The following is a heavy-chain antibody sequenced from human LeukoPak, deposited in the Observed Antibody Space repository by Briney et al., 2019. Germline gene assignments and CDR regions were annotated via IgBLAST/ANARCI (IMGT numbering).Heavy chain of an antibody. CDR1: GFTFSSYS. V-gene: IGHV3-23*01. Sequence: PGGSLRLSCAASGFTFSSYSMNWVRQAPGKGLEWVSAISGSGGSTYYADSVKGRFTISRDNSKNTLYLQMNSLRAEDTAVYYCARGSGSYTDWGQGTLVTVSS. CDR3: ARGSGSYTD. J-gene: IGHJ4*02. D-gene: IGHD1-26*01. CDR2: ISGSGGST.